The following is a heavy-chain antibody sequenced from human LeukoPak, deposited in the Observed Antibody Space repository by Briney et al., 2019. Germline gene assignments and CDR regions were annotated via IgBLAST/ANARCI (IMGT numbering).Heavy chain of an antibody. Sequence: SETLSLTCTVSGASISSYYWSWIRQPPGKGLEWIGYIYTSGNTNYNPSLKSRVTISVDTSKNQFSLKLSSVTAADTAVYYCASTPRITIFGVARGYFDYWGQGTLVTVSS. V-gene: IGHV4-59*01. J-gene: IGHJ4*02. CDR2: IYTSGNT. D-gene: IGHD3-3*01. CDR3: ASTPRITIFGVARGYFDY. CDR1: GASISSYY.